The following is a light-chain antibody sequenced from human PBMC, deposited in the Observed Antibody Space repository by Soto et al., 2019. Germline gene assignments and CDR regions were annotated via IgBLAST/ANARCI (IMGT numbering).Light chain of an antibody. CDR3: QEYYDTPYT. V-gene: IGKV4-1*01. CDR1: QSLLYSSNNKNY. CDR2: WAS. Sequence: DIVMTQSPDSLAVSLGERATINCKSSQSLLYSSNNKNYLAWYQQKPGQPPKLLIYWASTRESGVPDRFGGSGSWTDFTLTISSLQAEDVAVYYCQEYYDTPYTFGPGTKVDIQ. J-gene: IGKJ3*01.